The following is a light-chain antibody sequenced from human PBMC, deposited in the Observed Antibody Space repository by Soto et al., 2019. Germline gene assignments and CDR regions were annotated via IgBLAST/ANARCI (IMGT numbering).Light chain of an antibody. V-gene: IGLV4-69*01. CDR3: QTWGTGIQV. J-gene: IGLJ2*01. CDR1: SGHSSYV. CDR2: LNSDGSH. Sequence: QLVLTQSPSASASLGASVKLTCTLSSGHSSYVIAWHQQQPEKGPRYLMKLNSDGSHSKGDGIPDRFSGSSSGAERYLTISSPQSEDEADYYCQTWGTGIQVFGGGTKLTVL.